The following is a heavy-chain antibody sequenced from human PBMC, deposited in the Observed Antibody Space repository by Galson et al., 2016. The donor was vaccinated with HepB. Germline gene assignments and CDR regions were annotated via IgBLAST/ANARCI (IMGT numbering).Heavy chain of an antibody. CDR1: GLTFSNAW. CDR3: TTGTPGDV. V-gene: IGHV3-15*01. D-gene: IGHD1-1*01. J-gene: IGHJ6*02. CDR2: IRSKTEGGTT. Sequence: SLRLSCAASGLTFSNAWMSWVRQAPGKGLEWVGRIRSKTEGGTTEYAAPVKGRFTISRDDSRNTLYLQMNSLTTEDTAVYYCTTGTPGDVWGQGTRSPSP.